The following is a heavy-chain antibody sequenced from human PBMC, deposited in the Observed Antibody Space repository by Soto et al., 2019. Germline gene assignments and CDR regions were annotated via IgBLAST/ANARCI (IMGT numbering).Heavy chain of an antibody. D-gene: IGHD2-15*01. CDR3: ARGGAATSFFVVVVAASPPYYFDF. CDR1: GGSFSGYY. V-gene: IGHV4-34*01. Sequence: SETLSLTCAVYGGSFSGYYWSWIRQPPGKGLEWIGEINHSGSTNYNPSLKSRVTISVDTSTIQFSLNLSSVTAADTAVYYCARGGAATSFFVVVVAASPPYYFDFCGQGTLVTXSS. CDR2: INHSGST. J-gene: IGHJ4*02.